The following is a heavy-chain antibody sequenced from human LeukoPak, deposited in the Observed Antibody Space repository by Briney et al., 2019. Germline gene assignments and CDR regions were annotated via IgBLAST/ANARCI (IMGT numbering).Heavy chain of an antibody. CDR3: ARKIAYETVDY. Sequence: GGSLRLSCAASGFTFSSYWMTWVRQAPGKGLEWVANIKQDGSEKYYVDSVKGRFTISRDNAKNSLYLQMNSLRAEDTAVYYCARKIAYETVDYWGQGTLVTVSS. CDR2: IKQDGSEK. CDR1: GFTFSSYW. D-gene: IGHD5-12*01. V-gene: IGHV3-7*01. J-gene: IGHJ4*02.